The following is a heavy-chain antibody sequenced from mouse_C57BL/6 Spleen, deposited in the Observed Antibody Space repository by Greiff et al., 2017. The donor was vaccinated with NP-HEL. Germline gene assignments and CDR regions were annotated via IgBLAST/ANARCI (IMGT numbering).Heavy chain of an antibody. D-gene: IGHD1-1*01. CDR1: GYTFTSYW. J-gene: IGHJ4*01. CDR2: IDPSDSYT. V-gene: IGHV1-50*01. Sequence: QVQLQQPGAELVKPGASVKLSCKASGYTFTSYWMQWVKQRPGQGLEWIGEIDPSDSYTNYNQKFKGKATLTVDTSSSTAYMQLSSLTSEDSAVYYWARRGLLRGDAMDYWGQGTSVTVSS. CDR3: ARRGLLRGDAMDY.